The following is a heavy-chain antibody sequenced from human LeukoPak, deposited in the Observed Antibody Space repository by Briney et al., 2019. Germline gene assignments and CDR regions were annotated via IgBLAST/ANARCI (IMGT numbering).Heavy chain of an antibody. CDR2: IIPIFGTV. Sequence: ASVKVSCKASGGTFSSYAISWVRQAPGQGLEWMGGIIPIFGTVNYAQKFQGRVTITADESTSTAYMELSSLRSEDTAVYYCARGYYDILTGYRPPLWFDPWGQGTLVTVSS. J-gene: IGHJ5*02. CDR1: GGTFSSYA. D-gene: IGHD3-9*01. V-gene: IGHV1-69*01. CDR3: ARGYYDILTGYRPPLWFDP.